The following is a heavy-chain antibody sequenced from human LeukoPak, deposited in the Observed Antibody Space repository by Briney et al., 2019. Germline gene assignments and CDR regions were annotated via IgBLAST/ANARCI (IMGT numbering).Heavy chain of an antibody. V-gene: IGHV1-3*01. CDR1: GYTFTSYA. Sequence: ASVNVSCKASGYTFTSYAMHWVRQAPGQRLEWMGWINAGNGNTKYSQKFQGRVTITMDTSASTAYMELSSLRSEDTAVYYCAIVPLRYFDWLPLDYWGQGALVTVSS. CDR2: INAGNGNT. J-gene: IGHJ4*02. CDR3: AIVPLRYFDWLPLDY. D-gene: IGHD3-9*01.